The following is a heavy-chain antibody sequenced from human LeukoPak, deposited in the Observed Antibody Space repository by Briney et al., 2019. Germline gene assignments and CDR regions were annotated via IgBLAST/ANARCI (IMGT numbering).Heavy chain of an antibody. CDR3: SRDPTYGGSDSDY. J-gene: IGHJ4*02. V-gene: IGHV3-74*01. CDR1: VFTFSCHW. CDR2: INSEGCST. Sequence: GGSLRHSRAASVFTFSCHWLHWLRQAPGKGLVWVSRINSEGCSTSYADFVNGRFTIPRDNAKHTLYLPINSLTAEDTAVDYFSRDPTYGGSDSDYWGQGTLVTVSS. D-gene: IGHD1-26*01.